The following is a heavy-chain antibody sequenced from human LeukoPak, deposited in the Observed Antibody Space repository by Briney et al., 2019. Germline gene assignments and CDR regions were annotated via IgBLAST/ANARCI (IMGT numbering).Heavy chain of an antibody. CDR2: IIPIFGTA. CDR1: GGIFSNYA. CDR3: ATDVGDSFDY. Sequence: GASVKVSCKAFGGIFSNYAISWVRQAPGQGLEWMGGIIPIFGTANYAQKFQGRVTMTEDTSTDTAYMELSSLRSEDTAVYYCATDVGDSFDYWGQGTLVTVSS. J-gene: IGHJ4*02. D-gene: IGHD2-15*01. V-gene: IGHV1-69*06.